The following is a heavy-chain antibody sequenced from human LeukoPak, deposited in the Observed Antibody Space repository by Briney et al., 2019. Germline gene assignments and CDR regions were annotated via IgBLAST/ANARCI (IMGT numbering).Heavy chain of an antibody. J-gene: IGHJ5*02. CDR1: GGSVSSGSHY. D-gene: IGHD3-10*01. CDR3: ARDPHGSGS. Sequence: SETLSLTCTVSGGSVSSGSHYWSWIRQPPGKGLEWIAYIYYTGSTNYNPSLKSRVTISADTSKNQFSLKLRSVTAADTAVYYCARDPHGSGSWGQGTLVTVSS. V-gene: IGHV4-61*01. CDR2: IYYTGST.